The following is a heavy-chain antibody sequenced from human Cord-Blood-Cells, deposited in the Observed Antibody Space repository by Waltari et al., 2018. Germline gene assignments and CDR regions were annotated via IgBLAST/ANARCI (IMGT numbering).Heavy chain of an antibody. V-gene: IGHV1-46*01. CDR2: INPSGGST. CDR1: GYTFTSYY. J-gene: IGHJ4*02. Sequence: QVQLVQSGAEVKKPGASVKVSCKASGYTFTSYYMHWVRQAPGQGLECMGIINPSGGSTSYAQKLQGRVTMTRDTSTSTVYMGLSSLRSEDTAVYYCARARPNYDFWSGYYDYCGQGTLVTVSS. D-gene: IGHD3-3*01. CDR3: ARARPNYDFWSGYYDY.